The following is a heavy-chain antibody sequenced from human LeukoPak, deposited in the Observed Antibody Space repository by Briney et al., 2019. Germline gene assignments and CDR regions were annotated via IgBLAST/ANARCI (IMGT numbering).Heavy chain of an antibody. CDR3: ARLTAVDTAMASTDY. D-gene: IGHD5-18*01. CDR1: GYTFTSYY. CDR2: INPSGGST. Sequence: GASVKVSCKASGYTFTSYYTHWVRQAPGQGLEWMGIINPSGGSTSYAQKFQGRVTMTRDTSTSTVYMELSSLRSEDTAVYYCARLTAVDTAMASTDYWGQGTLVTVSS. J-gene: IGHJ4*02. V-gene: IGHV1-46*01.